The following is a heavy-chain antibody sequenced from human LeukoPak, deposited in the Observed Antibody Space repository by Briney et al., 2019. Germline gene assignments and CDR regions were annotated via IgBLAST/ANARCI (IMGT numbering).Heavy chain of an antibody. D-gene: IGHD3-22*01. CDR1: GFTFSSYA. Sequence: GGSLRLSCAASGFTFSSYAMSWVRQAPGKGLAWASYISSSSSTIYYADSVKGRFTISRDNGKNSLYLQMNSLRAEDTAVYYCARGRGYYDSRGYYYFDYGGQGTLVTVSS. CDR2: ISSSSSTI. V-gene: IGHV3-48*01. CDR3: ARGRGYYDSRGYYYFDY. J-gene: IGHJ4*02.